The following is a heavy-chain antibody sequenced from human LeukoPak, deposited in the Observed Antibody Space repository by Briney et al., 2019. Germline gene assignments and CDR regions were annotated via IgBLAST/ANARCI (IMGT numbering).Heavy chain of an antibody. CDR3: AKDREGQNYYYGMDV. V-gene: IGHV1-18*04. Sequence: ASVKVSCKPSGYTFTGYYLHWVRQAPGQGLEWMGWIIAHNGNTSYAQKFQGRVTMTTDTSTSTAYMELRSLRSDDTAVYYCAKDREGQNYYYGMDVWGQGTTVTVS. J-gene: IGHJ6*02. CDR1: GYTFTGYY. D-gene: IGHD1-26*01. CDR2: IIAHNGNT.